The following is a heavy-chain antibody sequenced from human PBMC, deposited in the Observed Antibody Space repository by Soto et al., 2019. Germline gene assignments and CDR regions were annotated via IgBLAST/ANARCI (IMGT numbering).Heavy chain of an antibody. CDR3: AREKWLVSRNDPFDI. J-gene: IGHJ3*02. V-gene: IGHV1-46*01. D-gene: IGHD6-19*01. CDR1: GYTFINYY. CDR2: INPNGGST. Sequence: QVQLVQSGAEVKKPGASVKVSCKASGYTFINYYMHWVRQAPGQGLEWMGIINPNGGSTTYAQKCQGRVTLTRDTSTNTVNMELSSLRSEDTAVYYCAREKWLVSRNDPFDIWGQGTMVTVSS.